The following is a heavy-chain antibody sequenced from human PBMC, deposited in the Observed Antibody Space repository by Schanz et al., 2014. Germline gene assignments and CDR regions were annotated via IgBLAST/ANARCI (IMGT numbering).Heavy chain of an antibody. Sequence: QVQLVQSGGEVKKPGASAPVSCKASGYTFNNHGISWVRQAPGQGLEWMGWISVYHGHTNYAEKAHGRVTMTTDTSASTAYMELSRLRSEDTAVYYCARGLGDERWLDLNEAFDIWGQGTIVTVSS. CDR3: ARGLGDERWLDLNEAFDI. D-gene: IGHD6-19*01. CDR1: GYTFNNHG. CDR2: ISVYHGHT. J-gene: IGHJ3*02. V-gene: IGHV1-18*01.